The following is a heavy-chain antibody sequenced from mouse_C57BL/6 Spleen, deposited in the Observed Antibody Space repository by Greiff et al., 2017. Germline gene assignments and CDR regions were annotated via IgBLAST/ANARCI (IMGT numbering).Heavy chain of an antibody. Sequence: QVQLQQSGAELVKPGASVKISCKASGYAFSSYWMNWVKQRPGKGLEWIGQIYPGDGDTNYNGKFKGKATLTADKSSSTAYMQLSSLTSEDSAVYFCARSPFYYYGSSDWYFDVWGTGTTVTVSS. D-gene: IGHD1-1*01. CDR2: IYPGDGDT. J-gene: IGHJ1*03. CDR1: GYAFSSYW. CDR3: ARSPFYYYGSSDWYFDV. V-gene: IGHV1-80*01.